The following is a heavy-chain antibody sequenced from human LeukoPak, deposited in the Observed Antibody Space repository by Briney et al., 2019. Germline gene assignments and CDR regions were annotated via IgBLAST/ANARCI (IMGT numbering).Heavy chain of an antibody. CDR3: ARDKGAFDI. CDR2: IKQDGSEK. CDR1: GFTFSSYG. V-gene: IGHV3-7*01. Sequence: GGSLRLSCAASGFTFSSYGMHWVRQAPGKGLEWVANIKQDGSEKYYVDSVKGRFTISRDNAKNSLYLQMNSLRAEDTALYYCARDKGAFDIWGQGTVVTVSS. J-gene: IGHJ3*02.